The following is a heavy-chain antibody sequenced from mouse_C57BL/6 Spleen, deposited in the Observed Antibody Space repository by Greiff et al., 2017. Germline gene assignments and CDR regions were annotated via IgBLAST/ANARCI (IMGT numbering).Heavy chain of an antibody. CDR3: ARWETAQATGFAY. V-gene: IGHV1-69*01. CDR2: IDPSDSYT. Sequence: QVHVKQPGAELVMPGASVKLSCKASGYTFTSYWMHWVKQRPGQGLEWIGEIDPSDSYTNYNQKFKGKSTLTVDKSSSTAYMQLSSLTSEDSAVYYCARWETAQATGFAYWGQGTLVTVSA. CDR1: GYTFTSYW. D-gene: IGHD3-2*02. J-gene: IGHJ3*01.